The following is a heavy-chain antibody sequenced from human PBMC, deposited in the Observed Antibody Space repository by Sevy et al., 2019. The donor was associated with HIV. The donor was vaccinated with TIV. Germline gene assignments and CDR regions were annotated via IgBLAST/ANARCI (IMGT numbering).Heavy chain of an antibody. J-gene: IGHJ4*02. CDR1: GFTFSSYG. V-gene: IGHV3-33*06. CDR3: AKDNFSRRRDGYNYLFDY. D-gene: IGHD5-12*01. CDR2: IWYDGSNK. Sequence: GGSLRLSCAASGFTFSSYGMHWVRQAPGKGLEWVAVIWYDGSNKYYADSVKGRFTISRDNSKNTLYLQMNSLRAEDTAVYYCAKDNFSRRRDGYNYLFDYWGQGTLVTVPS.